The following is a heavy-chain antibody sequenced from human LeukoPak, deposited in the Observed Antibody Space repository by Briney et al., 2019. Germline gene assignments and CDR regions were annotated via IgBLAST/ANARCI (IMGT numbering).Heavy chain of an antibody. J-gene: IGHJ4*02. D-gene: IGHD6-19*01. CDR1: GGSISSSY. CDR3: ARHYSGGPEYFDY. CDR2: IYYSGST. V-gene: IGHV4-59*08. Sequence: PSETLSRTCTVSGGSISSSYWTWVRQPPGKGLEWIGCIYYSGSTNYNPSLKSRVTVSVDTSKNQFSLHLSSVTAADTAVYYCARHYSGGPEYFDYCGQGTLVTVSS.